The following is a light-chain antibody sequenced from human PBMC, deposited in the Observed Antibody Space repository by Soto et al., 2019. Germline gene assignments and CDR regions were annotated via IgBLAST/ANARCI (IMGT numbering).Light chain of an antibody. J-gene: IGKJ1*01. CDR1: QSVNSN. V-gene: IGKV3-15*01. Sequence: EIVMTQSPSTLSLSPGERATLSCRASQSVNSNLAWYQQKAGQAPRLLIYGTSTRATGIPARFSGSGSGTDFTLTISSLQSEDSAVYYRHQYNNWPQTVGQGTKVDIK. CDR2: GTS. CDR3: HQYNNWPQT.